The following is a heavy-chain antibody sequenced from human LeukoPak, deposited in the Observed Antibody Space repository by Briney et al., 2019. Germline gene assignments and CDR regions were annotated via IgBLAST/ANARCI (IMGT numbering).Heavy chain of an antibody. J-gene: IGHJ3*02. V-gene: IGHV4-61*02. Sequence: SETLSLTCTVSGGSISSSCYYWSWLRQPAGKGLEWIGRIYTSGSTNYNPSLKSRVSISVDTSKNQFSLKLSSVTAADTAVYYCASYSRSFHDIWGQGTMVTVSS. CDR2: IYTSGST. CDR1: GGSISSSCYY. CDR3: ASYSRSFHDI. D-gene: IGHD2-21*01.